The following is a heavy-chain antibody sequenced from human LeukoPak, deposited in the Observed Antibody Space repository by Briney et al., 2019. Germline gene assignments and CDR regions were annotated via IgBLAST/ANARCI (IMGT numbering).Heavy chain of an antibody. J-gene: IGHJ3*02. CDR3: AKSYSGYADRDAFDI. D-gene: IGHD5-12*01. CDR1: GFTVSSNY. Sequence: PGGSLRLSCAASGFTVSSNYMSWVRQAPGKGLEWVSVIYSGGSTYYADSVKGRFTISRDNSKNTLYLQMNSLRAEDTAVYYCAKSYSGYADRDAFDIWGQGTMVTVSS. CDR2: IYSGGST. V-gene: IGHV3-53*01.